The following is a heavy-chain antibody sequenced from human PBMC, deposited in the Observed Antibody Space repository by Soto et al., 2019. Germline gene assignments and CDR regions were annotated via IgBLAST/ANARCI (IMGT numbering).Heavy chain of an antibody. J-gene: IGHJ6*02. CDR2: IYYRGNT. CDR3: ARCWDYYGMDV. V-gene: IGHV4-31*03. CDR1: GGSISSDDYY. D-gene: IGHD3-16*01. Sequence: LTCTVSGGSISSDDYYWNWIRQRPGKGLEWIGNIYYRGNTNYNPSLKSRIIMSMDMSENQFSLKLTSVTAADTAVYYCARCWDYYGMDVWGQGTTVTVSS.